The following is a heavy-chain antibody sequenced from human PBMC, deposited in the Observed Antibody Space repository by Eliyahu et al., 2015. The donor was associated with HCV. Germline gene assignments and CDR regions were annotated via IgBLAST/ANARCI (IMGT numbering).Heavy chain of an antibody. CDR1: GGSIXTYS. J-gene: IGHJ5*02. V-gene: IGHV4-59*01. CDR3: ASGGGGIAVAGTGGWFDP. D-gene: IGHD6-19*01. Sequence: QVQLQESGPGLVKPSETLSLTCTVXGGSIXTYSGGWXRQPPGKGLEWIGYIHYSGSTNYNPSLKSRVTISVDTSKNQFSLKLTSVTAADTAVYYCASGGGGIAVAGTGGWFDPWGQGTLVTVSS. CDR2: IHYSGST.